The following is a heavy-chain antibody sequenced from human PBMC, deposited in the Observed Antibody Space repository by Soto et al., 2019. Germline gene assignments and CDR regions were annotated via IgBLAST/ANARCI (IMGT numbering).Heavy chain of an antibody. CDR2: ISGSGRTT. Sequence: EVQLLESGGGLVQPGGSLRLSCAASGFTFGTYAMKWLRQAPGRGVECVSFISGSGRTTYYAESVKGRFTVSRDNSKGTMYLQMNSLRAEDTALYYCAKFRAPSYSYSYMDVWGKGTTVTVSS. V-gene: IGHV3-23*01. J-gene: IGHJ6*03. CDR3: AKFRAPSYSYSYMDV. CDR1: GFTFGTYA.